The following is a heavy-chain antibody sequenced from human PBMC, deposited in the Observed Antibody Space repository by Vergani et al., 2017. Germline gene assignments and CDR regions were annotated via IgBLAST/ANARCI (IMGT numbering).Heavy chain of an antibody. J-gene: IGHJ2*01. Sequence: QVQLQQWGAGLLKPSETLSLTCAVYGGSFSGYYWSWIRQPPGKGLEWIGEINHSGSTNYNPSLKSRVTISVDTSKNQFSLKLSSVTAADTAVYYCARGGHYGEHAYFDLWGRGTLVTVSS. CDR3: ARGGHYGEHAYFDL. CDR1: GGSFSGYY. D-gene: IGHD4-17*01. V-gene: IGHV4-34*01. CDR2: INHSGST.